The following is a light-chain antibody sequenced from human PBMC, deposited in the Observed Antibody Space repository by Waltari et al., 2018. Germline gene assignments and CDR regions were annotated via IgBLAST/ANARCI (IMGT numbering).Light chain of an antibody. V-gene: IGKV4-1*01. CDR2: WAS. J-gene: IGKJ4*01. CDR1: QSVLYITNNKNY. Sequence: DIVMTQSPDSLAVSLGERATINCKSSQSVLYITNNKNYLALYQQKPGQPPKLLIYWASTRESGVPDRFSGSGSGTDFTLTISSLQAEDVAVYYCQQYYSTPFTFGGGTKVEIK. CDR3: QQYYSTPFT.